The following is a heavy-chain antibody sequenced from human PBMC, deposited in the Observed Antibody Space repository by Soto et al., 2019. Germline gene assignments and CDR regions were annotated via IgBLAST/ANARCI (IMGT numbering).Heavy chain of an antibody. D-gene: IGHD2-2*01. Sequence: PGGSLRLSCAASGFTFSSYSMNWVRQAPGKGLEWVSSISSSSSYIYYADSVKGRFTISRDNAKNSLYLQMNSLRAEDTAVYYCARDHTAIVVVPAALDYWGQRTLVTVSS. CDR1: GFTFSSYS. CDR3: ARDHTAIVVVPAALDY. V-gene: IGHV3-21*01. J-gene: IGHJ4*02. CDR2: ISSSSSYI.